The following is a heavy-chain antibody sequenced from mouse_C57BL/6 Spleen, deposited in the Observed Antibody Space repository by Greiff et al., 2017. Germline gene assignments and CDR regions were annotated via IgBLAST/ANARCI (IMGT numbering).Heavy chain of an antibody. D-gene: IGHD2-3*01. V-gene: IGHV1-64*01. CDR1: GYTFTSYW. CDR2: IHLNSGST. J-gene: IGHJ3*01. CDR3: ARENGGYPAWFAY. Sequence: QVHLQQPVAELVKPGASVKLSCKASGYTFTSYWMHWVKQRPGQGLEWIGMIHLNSGSTHYTEKFKSKATLTVDKSTTTAYMQLSSLTSEDSAVYYCARENGGYPAWFAYWGQGTLVTVSA.